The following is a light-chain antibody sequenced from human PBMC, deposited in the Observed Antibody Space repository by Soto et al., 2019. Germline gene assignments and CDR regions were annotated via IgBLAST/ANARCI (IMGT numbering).Light chain of an antibody. CDR1: QSVSGW. CDR2: KAS. V-gene: IGKV1-5*03. J-gene: IGKJ1*01. CDR3: QQYNSYWT. Sequence: DIPMTQSPSTLSASVGDRVTITCRASQSVSGWLAWFQQKPGRAPKLLIYKASSLESGVPSRFSGSGFGTEFTLTINSLQPDDFANYYCQQYNSYWTFGQGTKVEMK.